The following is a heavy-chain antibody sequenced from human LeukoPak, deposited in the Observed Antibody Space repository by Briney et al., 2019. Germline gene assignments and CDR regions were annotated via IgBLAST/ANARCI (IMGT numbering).Heavy chain of an antibody. Sequence: ASVKVSFKASGYTFTSYYMHWVRQAPGQGLEWMGIINPRGGSTSYAQKFQGRVNMTRDTSTSTVYMELSSLRSEDTAVYYCARGWRGMHCGGDCSFYDYWGQGTAVSVSS. J-gene: IGHJ4*02. CDR3: ARGWRGMHCGGDCSFYDY. D-gene: IGHD2-21*02. CDR2: INPRGGST. V-gene: IGHV1-46*01. CDR1: GYTFTSYY.